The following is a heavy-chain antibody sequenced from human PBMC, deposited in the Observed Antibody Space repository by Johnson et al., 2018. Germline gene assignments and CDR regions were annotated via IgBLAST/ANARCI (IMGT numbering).Heavy chain of an antibody. CDR2: ISYDGSNK. D-gene: IGHD3-10*01. J-gene: IGHJ6*03. CDR3: AKDPWGDNGWGSQDHYYYRDV. V-gene: IGHV3-30*18. Sequence: QVQLVQSGGGVVQPGRSLRLSCAASGFTFSSYGMHWVRQAPGKGLEWVAVISYDGSNKYYADSVKGRFTISRDNSKNTLYLQMNSLRAEDTAVYYCAKDPWGDNGWGSQDHYYYRDVWGKGTTVTVSS. CDR1: GFTFSSYG.